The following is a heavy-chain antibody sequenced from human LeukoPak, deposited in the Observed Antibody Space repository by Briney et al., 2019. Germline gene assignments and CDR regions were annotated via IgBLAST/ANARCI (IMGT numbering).Heavy chain of an antibody. CDR3: ASAPLGYCSSTSCYPLGY. CDR2: INPNSGGT. J-gene: IGHJ4*02. V-gene: IGHV1-2*02. Sequence: ASVKVSCKASGGTFSGYYMHWVRQAPGQGLEWMGWINPNSGGTNYAQKFQGRVTMTRDTSISTAYMELSRLRSDDTAVYYCASAPLGYCSSTSCYPLGYWGQGTLVTVSS. D-gene: IGHD2-2*01. CDR1: GGTFSGYY.